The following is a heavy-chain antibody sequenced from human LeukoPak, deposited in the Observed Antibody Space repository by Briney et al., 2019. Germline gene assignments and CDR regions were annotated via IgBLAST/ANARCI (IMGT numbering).Heavy chain of an antibody. CDR2: ITSGSSYI. CDR3: ARVLGSDYIYSFDY. V-gene: IGHV3-21*01. CDR1: GFIFSTYG. D-gene: IGHD3-10*01. J-gene: IGHJ4*02. Sequence: GGSLRLSCSVSGFIFSTYGMNWVRQAPGKGLEWVSAITSGSSYIYYADSVKGRFTISRDDATNSLYLQMNSLRVEDTAVYHCARVLGSDYIYSFDYWGQGTLVTVSS.